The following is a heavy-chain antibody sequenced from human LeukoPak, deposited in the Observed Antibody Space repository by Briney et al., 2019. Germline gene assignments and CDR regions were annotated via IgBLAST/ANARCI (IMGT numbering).Heavy chain of an antibody. CDR3: ARDGNNWFDP. D-gene: IGHD1-26*01. J-gene: IGHJ5*02. V-gene: IGHV4-61*01. CDR2: IYYSGST. Sequence: SETLSLTCTVSGGSISSSSYYWSWIRQPPGKGLEWIGYIYYSGSTNYNPSLKSRVTISVDTSKNQFSLKLSSVTAADTAVYYCARDGNNWFDPWGQGTLVTVSS. CDR1: GGSISSSSYY.